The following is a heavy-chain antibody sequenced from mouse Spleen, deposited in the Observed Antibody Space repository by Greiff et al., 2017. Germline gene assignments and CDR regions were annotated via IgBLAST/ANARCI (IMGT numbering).Heavy chain of an antibody. D-gene: IGHD2-4*01. J-gene: IGHJ1*03. Sequence: VKLQESGAELVKPGASVKISCKASGYAFSSYWMNWVKQRPGMGLEWIGQIYPGDGDTNYNGKFKGKATLTADKSSSTAYMQLSSLTSEDSAVYFCARYDYYWYFDVWGTGTTVTVSS. CDR1: GYAFSSYW. CDR3: ARYDYYWYFDV. CDR2: IYPGDGDT. V-gene: IGHV1-80*01.